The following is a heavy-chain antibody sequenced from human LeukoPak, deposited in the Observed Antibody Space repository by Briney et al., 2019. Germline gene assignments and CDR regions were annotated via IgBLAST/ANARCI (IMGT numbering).Heavy chain of an antibody. J-gene: IGHJ3*02. D-gene: IGHD4-17*01. Sequence: GGSLRLSCAASGFTFSSYWMSWVRQAPGKGLEWVANIKQDGSEKYYVDSVKGRFTISRDNAKNSLYLQMNSLRAEDTAVYYCARDLWEDYGDYRRALGAFDIWGQGTMVTVSS. CDR3: ARDLWEDYGDYRRALGAFDI. CDR2: IKQDGSEK. CDR1: GFTFSSYW. V-gene: IGHV3-7*01.